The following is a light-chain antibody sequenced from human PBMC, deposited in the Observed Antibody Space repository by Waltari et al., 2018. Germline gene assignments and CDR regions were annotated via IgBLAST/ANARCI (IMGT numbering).Light chain of an antibody. Sequence: IVMTQSPATLSVSPGEGATLSCSASQSVTSLAWYQQKPGQAPRLLIYGASTRATGIPARFSGSGSGTEFTLTISSLQSEDLAVYYCQQYNKGLDTFGQGTKLEIK. CDR3: QQYNKGLDT. CDR1: QSVTS. J-gene: IGKJ2*01. CDR2: GAS. V-gene: IGKV3-15*01.